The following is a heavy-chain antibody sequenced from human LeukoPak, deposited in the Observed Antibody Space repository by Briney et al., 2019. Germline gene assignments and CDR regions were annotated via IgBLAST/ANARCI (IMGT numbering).Heavy chain of an antibody. J-gene: IGHJ4*02. CDR1: GFTFSSYG. CDR2: KRYDGSNK. D-gene: IGHD4-17*01. V-gene: IGHV3-30*02. Sequence: GGSLRLSCAASGFTFSSYGMHWVRQAPGKGLEWVAFKRYDGSNKYYADSVKGRFTISRDNSKNTLYLQMNSLRAEDTAVYYCAKDYSDYGDYWSLNMPDYWGQGTLVTVSS. CDR3: AKDYSDYGDYWSLNMPDY.